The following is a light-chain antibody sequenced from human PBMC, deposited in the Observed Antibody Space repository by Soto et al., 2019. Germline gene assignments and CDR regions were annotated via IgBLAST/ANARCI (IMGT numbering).Light chain of an antibody. CDR1: QSLVHSDGRTY. CDR3: MQNVQFPFT. CDR2: GVS. V-gene: IGKV2D-29*02. Sequence: DIALTQIPLSLSVTPGQAAAISCKSSQSLVHSDGRTYLHWFLQKPGQSPQLLIHGVSIGSSGVADRFSGSGSGTDFTLQISRVEPEDVGVYFCMQNVQFPFTFGQGTKLEIK. J-gene: IGKJ2*01.